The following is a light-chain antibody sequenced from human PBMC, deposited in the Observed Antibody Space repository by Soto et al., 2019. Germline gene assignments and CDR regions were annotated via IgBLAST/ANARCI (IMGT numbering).Light chain of an antibody. CDR1: SSDVGAHNF. Sequence: QSVLTQPPSASGSPGQSVTISCTGTSSDVGAHNFVSWHQQHPGKAPKLMIYEVSKRPSGVPDRFSGSKSGNTASLTVSGLQAKDEADYYSSSYAGSNNYVFGPGTKVTV. V-gene: IGLV2-8*01. CDR3: SSYAGSNNYV. J-gene: IGLJ1*01. CDR2: EVS.